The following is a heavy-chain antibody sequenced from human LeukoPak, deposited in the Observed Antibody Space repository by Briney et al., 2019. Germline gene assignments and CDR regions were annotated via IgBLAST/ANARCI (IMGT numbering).Heavy chain of an antibody. CDR3: ARDFSYGYSDH. J-gene: IGHJ4*02. CDR1: GFTFGVYG. Sequence: PGRSLRLSCAASGFTFGVYGMPWVRQAPGKGLDWVATIGHDGTQTWYADSVKGRFTISRDNSKNTLYLQVNGLRAEDTAFYYCARDFSYGYSDHWGQGALVSVSS. CDR2: IGHDGTQT. D-gene: IGHD5-18*01. V-gene: IGHV3-33*01.